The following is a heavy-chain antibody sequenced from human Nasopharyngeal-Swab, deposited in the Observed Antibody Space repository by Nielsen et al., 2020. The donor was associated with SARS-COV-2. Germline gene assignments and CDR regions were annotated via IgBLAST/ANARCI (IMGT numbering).Heavy chain of an antibody. Sequence: ASVKVSCKASGYTFTSYAISWVRQAPGQGLQWMGRISPYDGNTNYVQNFQGRVTMTTDTSTSTAYMELRSLRSDDTAVYYCASRIRATGIWGQGTMVTVSS. J-gene: IGHJ3*02. CDR1: GYTFTSYA. V-gene: IGHV1-18*01. D-gene: IGHD6-13*01. CDR2: ISPYDGNT. CDR3: ASRIRATGI.